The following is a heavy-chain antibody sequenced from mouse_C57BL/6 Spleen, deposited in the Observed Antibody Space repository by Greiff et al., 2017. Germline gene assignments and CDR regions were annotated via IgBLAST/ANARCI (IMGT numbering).Heavy chain of an antibody. D-gene: IGHD1-1*01. J-gene: IGHJ4*01. CDR2: IDPSDSYT. V-gene: IGHV1-69*01. Sequence: QVQLQQPGAELVMPGASVKLSCKASGYTFTSYWMHWVKQRPGQGLEWIGEIDPSDSYTNYNQKFKGKSTLTVDKSSSTAYMQLSSLTSEDSAVYYCARSYGSSYVAMDYWGQGTSVTVSS. CDR1: GYTFTSYW. CDR3: ARSYGSSYVAMDY.